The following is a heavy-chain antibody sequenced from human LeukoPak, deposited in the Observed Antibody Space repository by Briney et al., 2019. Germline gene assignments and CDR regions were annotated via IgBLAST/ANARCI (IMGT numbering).Heavy chain of an antibody. CDR2: ISSSSSYI. CDR3: ARDKAGTTPYYYCMDV. V-gene: IGHV3-21*01. J-gene: IGHJ6*03. D-gene: IGHD1-14*01. CDR1: GFTFSSYS. Sequence: GGSLRLSCAASGFTFSSYSMNWVRQAPGKGLEWVSFISSSSSYIYYADSVKGRFTISRDNAKNSLYLQMNSLRAEDTAVYYCARDKAGTTPYYYCMDVWGKGTTVTVSS.